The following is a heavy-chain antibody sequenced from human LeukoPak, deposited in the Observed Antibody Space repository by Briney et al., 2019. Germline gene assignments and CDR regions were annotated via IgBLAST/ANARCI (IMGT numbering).Heavy chain of an antibody. Sequence: GGSLRLSCAASGFTFSSYWMHWVRQAPGKGLVWVSRISTDGSSAIYADSVKGRFTISRDNAKNTLYLQMNSLRAEDTAVYYCARASSSSSWYVHFDYWGQGTLVTVSS. D-gene: IGHD6-13*01. CDR3: ARASSSSSWYVHFDY. V-gene: IGHV3-74*01. CDR2: ISTDGSSA. J-gene: IGHJ4*02. CDR1: GFTFSSYW.